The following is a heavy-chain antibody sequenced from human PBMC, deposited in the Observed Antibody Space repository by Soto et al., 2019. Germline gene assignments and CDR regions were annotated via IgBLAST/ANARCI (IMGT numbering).Heavy chain of an antibody. CDR1: GDSISSYY. J-gene: IGHJ4*02. D-gene: IGHD4-17*01. Sequence: PSETLSLTCTVSGDSISSYYWSWIRQPPGKGLEWIGYIYYSGSTNYNPSLKSRVTISVDTSKNQFSLKLSSVTAADTAVYYCARGRRGDYVPFDYRGQGTPVTVSS. V-gene: IGHV4-59*01. CDR3: ARGRRGDYVPFDY. CDR2: IYYSGST.